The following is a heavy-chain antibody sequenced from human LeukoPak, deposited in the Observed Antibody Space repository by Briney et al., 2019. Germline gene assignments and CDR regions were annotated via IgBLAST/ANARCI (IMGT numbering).Heavy chain of an antibody. J-gene: IGHJ4*02. CDR1: GYSFTSNW. V-gene: IGHV5-51*01. D-gene: IGHD5-12*01. CDR2: IYPGDSDT. Sequence: GESLKISCKGSGYSFTSNWIGWVRQMPGKGLEWMGIIYPGDSDTKYSPSFQGQVTISADKSISTAYLQWSSLKASDTAMYYCAIPLGRSGYDLDSWGQGTLVTVSS. CDR3: AIPLGRSGYDLDS.